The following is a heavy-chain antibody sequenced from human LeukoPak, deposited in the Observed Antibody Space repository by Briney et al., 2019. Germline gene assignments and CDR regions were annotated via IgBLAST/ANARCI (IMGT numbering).Heavy chain of an antibody. Sequence: GASVKVSCKASGYTFTSYYMHWVRQAPGQGLEWMGIINPSGGSKSYAQKFQGRVTMTRDMSTSTVYMELSSLRSEDTAVYYCARRGGYSSSIHDFDYWGQGTLVTVSS. J-gene: IGHJ4*02. V-gene: IGHV1-46*01. CDR3: ARRGGYSSSIHDFDY. D-gene: IGHD6-6*01. CDR2: INPSGGSK. CDR1: GYTFTSYY.